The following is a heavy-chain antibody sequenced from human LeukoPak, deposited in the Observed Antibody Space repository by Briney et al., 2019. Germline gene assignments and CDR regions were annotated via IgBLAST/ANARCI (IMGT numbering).Heavy chain of an antibody. J-gene: IGHJ6*03. Sequence: PGGSLRLSCAASGFTFSSFAMSWVRQAPGKGLECVSSISAGGGSTYYADFVKGRFTISRDNSQNTLYLQMNSLRAEDTAVHYYAKQFGSGAPYYYYMDVWGKGTTVIVSS. D-gene: IGHD3-10*01. V-gene: IGHV3-23*01. CDR1: GFTFSSFA. CDR3: AKQFGSGAPYYYYMDV. CDR2: ISAGGGST.